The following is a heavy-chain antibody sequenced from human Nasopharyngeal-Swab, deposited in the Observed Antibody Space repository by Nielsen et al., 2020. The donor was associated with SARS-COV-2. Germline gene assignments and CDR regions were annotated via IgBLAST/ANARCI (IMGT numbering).Heavy chain of an antibody. CDR3: ARDWRQLVSYYFDY. V-gene: IGHV3-30-3*01. Sequence: GGSLRLSCAASGFTFSSYAMHWVRQAPGKGLEWVAVISYDGSNKYYADPVKGRFTISRDNSKNTLYLQMNSLRAEDTAVYYCARDWRQLVSYYFDYWGQGTLVTVSS. CDR2: ISYDGSNK. J-gene: IGHJ4*02. D-gene: IGHD6-13*01. CDR1: GFTFSSYA.